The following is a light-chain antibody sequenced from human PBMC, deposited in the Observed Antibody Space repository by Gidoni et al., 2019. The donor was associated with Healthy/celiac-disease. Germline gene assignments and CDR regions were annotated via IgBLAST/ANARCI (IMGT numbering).Light chain of an antibody. CDR2: DAS. Sequence: DIHITQSPSSLSASVGDRIPITFRASQSISSYLNVYQQKPGKAPTRLLYDASSLQSGVPSRFCGSGAGTEFTLTISSLQPEEFATYYCRQRYSTLLTFGGGTKVEIK. CDR3: RQRYSTLLT. V-gene: IGKV1-39*01. J-gene: IGKJ4*01. CDR1: QSISSY.